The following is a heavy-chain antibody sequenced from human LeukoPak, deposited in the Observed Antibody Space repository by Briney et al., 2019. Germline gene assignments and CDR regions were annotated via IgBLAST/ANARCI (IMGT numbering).Heavy chain of an antibody. CDR3: ARLGSGWPGIDS. V-gene: IGHV4-59*01. CDR2: IHNNGST. J-gene: IGHJ4*02. Sequence: PSETLSLTCTVSGASISSNYWSWVRQPPGRGLEWIGFIHNNGSTNYNPSLETRVSIAIDTSKRQFSLHPMSVSAADTAVYYCARLGSGWPGIDSWGQGTLVIVSS. D-gene: IGHD6-19*01. CDR1: GASISSNY.